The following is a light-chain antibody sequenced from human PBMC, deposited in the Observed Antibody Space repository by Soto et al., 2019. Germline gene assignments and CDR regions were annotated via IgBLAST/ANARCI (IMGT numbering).Light chain of an antibody. V-gene: IGKV3-11*01. CDR3: QQRTNWIT. J-gene: IGKJ4*01. CDR1: QSLSRF. Sequence: IVLTQSPATLSLSPGERATLSCRASQSLSRFLAWYQQKPGQAPRLLIYGASNRATGVPARFSGSGSGTDFTLTISSLEPEDFAVYYCQQRTNWITFGGGTKVDIK. CDR2: GAS.